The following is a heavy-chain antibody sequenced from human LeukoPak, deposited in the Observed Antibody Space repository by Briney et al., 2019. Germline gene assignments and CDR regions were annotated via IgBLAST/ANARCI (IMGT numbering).Heavy chain of an antibody. J-gene: IGHJ6*02. CDR3: ASNIAARPRYYYYGMDV. D-gene: IGHD6-6*01. CDR1: GFTFSSYA. V-gene: IGHV3-48*03. CDR2: ISSSGSTI. Sequence: PGGSLRLSCAASGFTFSSYAMNWVRQAPGKGLEWVSYISSSGSTIYYADSVKGRFTISRDNAKNSLYLQMNSLRAEDTAVYYCASNIAARPRYYYYGMDVWGQGTTVTVSS.